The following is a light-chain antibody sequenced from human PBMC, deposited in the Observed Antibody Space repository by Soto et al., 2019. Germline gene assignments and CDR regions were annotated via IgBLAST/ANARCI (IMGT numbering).Light chain of an antibody. J-gene: IGKJ1*01. CDR2: GAS. V-gene: IGKV3-20*01. Sequence: EIVLTQSPGTLSLSPGERATLSCRASQSVSSSYLAWYQQKPGQAPRLLIYGASSRATGITDRFSGSGSGTDITLTISRLEPEDFAGYYCQQYGSSPSWTFGQGTKVEIK. CDR3: QQYGSSPSWT. CDR1: QSVSSSY.